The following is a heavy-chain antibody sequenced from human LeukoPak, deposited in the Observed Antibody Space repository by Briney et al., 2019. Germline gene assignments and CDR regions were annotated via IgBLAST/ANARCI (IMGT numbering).Heavy chain of an antibody. V-gene: IGHV5-51*01. J-gene: IGHJ3*02. Sequence: GESLKISCKGSGYSFTSYWIGWVRQMPGKGLEWMGIIYPGDSDTRYGPSFQGQVTVSADKSISTAYLQWSSLKASDTAMYYCARFVPISAAGTRNAYDIWGQGTMVTVSS. D-gene: IGHD6-13*01. CDR3: ARFVPISAAGTRNAYDI. CDR2: IYPGDSDT. CDR1: GYSFTSYW.